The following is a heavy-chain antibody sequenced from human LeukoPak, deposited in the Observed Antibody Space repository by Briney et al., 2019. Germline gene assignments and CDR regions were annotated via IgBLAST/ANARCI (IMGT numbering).Heavy chain of an antibody. CDR2: IYYSGST. Sequence: SETLSLTCTVSGGSISGYYWSWIRQPPGKGLEWIGYIYYSGSTNYNPSLKSRVTISVDTSKNQFSLKLSSVTAADTAVYYCARVILWFGELSTDGWFDPWGQGTLVTVSS. CDR1: GGSISGYY. CDR3: ARVILWFGELSTDGWFDP. J-gene: IGHJ5*02. V-gene: IGHV4-59*01. D-gene: IGHD3-10*01.